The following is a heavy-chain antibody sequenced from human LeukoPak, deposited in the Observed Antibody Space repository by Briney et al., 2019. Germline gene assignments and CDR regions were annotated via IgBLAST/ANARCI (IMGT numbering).Heavy chain of an antibody. J-gene: IGHJ6*02. V-gene: IGHV4-34*01. D-gene: IGHD3-22*01. Sequence: PSETLSLTCAAYSESFSGYSYIWIRQPPGKGLEWIGEINHSGSTNYNPSLKSRVTISVDTSKNQFSLKLSSVTAADTAVYYCARGGVVIYYYYYGMDVWGQGSTVTVSS. CDR1: SESFSGYS. CDR3: ARGGVVIYYYYYGMDV. CDR2: INHSGST.